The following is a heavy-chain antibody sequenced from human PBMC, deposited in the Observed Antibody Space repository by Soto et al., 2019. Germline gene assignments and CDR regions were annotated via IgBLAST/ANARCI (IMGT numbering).Heavy chain of an antibody. CDR1: GFTFSSYS. Sequence: EVQLVESGGGLVQPGGSLRLSCAASGFTFSSYSMNWVRQAPGKGLQWISYISSSSNTIYYADSVKGRFTISRDYAKNSLYLQMNSLTDEDTAVYYRVRGVPGDQTYFWYGMDVWGQGTSVTVYS. J-gene: IGHJ6*02. CDR3: VRGVPGDQTYFWYGMDV. V-gene: IGHV3-48*02. CDR2: ISSSSNTI. D-gene: IGHD7-27*01.